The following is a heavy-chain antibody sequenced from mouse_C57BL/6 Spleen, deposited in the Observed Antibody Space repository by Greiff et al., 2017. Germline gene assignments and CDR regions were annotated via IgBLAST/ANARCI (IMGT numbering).Heavy chain of an antibody. J-gene: IGHJ4*01. CDR3: ARTGGKLWGAMDY. CDR1: GYSFTDYN. V-gene: IGHV1-39*01. CDR2: INPTYGTT. D-gene: IGHD1-1*02. Sequence: EVQLQQSGPELVKPGASVKISCKASGYSFTDYNMNWVKRSNRKSLDWIGVINPTYGTTSYNQKFKGKATLTVDQSSSTAYMQLNSLTSEDSAVYYCARTGGKLWGAMDYWGQGTSVTVSS.